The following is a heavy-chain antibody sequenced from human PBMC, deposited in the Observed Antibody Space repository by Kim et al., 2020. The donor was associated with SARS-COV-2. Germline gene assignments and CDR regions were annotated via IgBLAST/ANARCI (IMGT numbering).Heavy chain of an antibody. D-gene: IGHD1-26*01. J-gene: IGHJ4*01. CDR2: VTSSGTTT. CDR1: GFTFNNYA. V-gene: IGHV3-23*01. Sequence: GGSLRLSCAASGFTFNNYAMTWVRQSPGKGLEWVSTVTSSGTTTYYADSVKGRFTISRDDSKNPLHLQMDSLRAEDTAVYYCAKASSRGAYLTFFDYWG. CDR3: AKASSRGAYLTFFDY.